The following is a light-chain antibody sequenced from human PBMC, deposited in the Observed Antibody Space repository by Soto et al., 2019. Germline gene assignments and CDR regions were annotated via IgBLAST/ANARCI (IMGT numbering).Light chain of an antibody. J-gene: IGLJ3*02. CDR3: CSYAGSYTWV. V-gene: IGLV2-11*01. CDR2: AVT. Sequence: QSVLTQPPSVSGSPGQSVTISCTGTSSDVGGYEYVSWYQQYPGKAPKLMIYAVTSRPSGVPDRFSGSKSGNTASLTISGLQAEDEADYYCCSYAGSYTWVFGGGTKVTVL. CDR1: SSDVGGYEY.